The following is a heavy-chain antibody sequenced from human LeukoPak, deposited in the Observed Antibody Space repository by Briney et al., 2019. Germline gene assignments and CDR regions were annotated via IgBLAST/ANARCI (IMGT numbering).Heavy chain of an antibody. D-gene: IGHD3-16*01. V-gene: IGHV4-30-2*01. Sequence: PSETLSLTCAVFGGSISSGGYSWSWIRQPPGKGLEWIGYIYHSGSTYYNPSLKSRVTISVDRSKNQFSLKLSSVTAADTAVYYCARYVWGPLGAFDIWGQGTMVTVSS. CDR2: IYHSGST. CDR3: ARYVWGPLGAFDI. CDR1: GGSISSGGYS. J-gene: IGHJ3*02.